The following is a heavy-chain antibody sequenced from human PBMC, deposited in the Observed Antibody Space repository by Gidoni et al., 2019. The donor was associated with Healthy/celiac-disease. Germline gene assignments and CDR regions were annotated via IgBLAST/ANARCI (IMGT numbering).Heavy chain of an antibody. J-gene: IGHJ4*02. CDR1: GFTFSSYA. CDR2: ISYDGSNK. V-gene: IGHV3-30-3*01. Sequence: QVQLVESGGGVVQPGRSLRLSCAASGFTFSSYAMHWVRQAPGKGLEWVAVISYDGSNKYYADSVKGRFTISRDNSKNTLYLQMNSLRAEDTAVYYCARERRDGSHTDFDYWGQGTLVTVSS. CDR3: ARERRDGSHTDFDY. D-gene: IGHD5-12*01.